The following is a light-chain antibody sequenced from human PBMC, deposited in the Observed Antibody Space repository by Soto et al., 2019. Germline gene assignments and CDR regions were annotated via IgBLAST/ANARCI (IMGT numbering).Light chain of an antibody. V-gene: IGKV3D-20*01. CDR2: DAS. J-gene: IGKJ4*01. Sequence: EVVLTQSPASLSLSPGERATLSCGASQIVSSNYLAWYQQKPGLAPRLLIYDASTRATGVPDRFRGSGSGTDFTLTINRLEPEDSALYYCQQYGDSPRGTFGGGTKVEIK. CDR1: QIVSSNY. CDR3: QQYGDSPRGT.